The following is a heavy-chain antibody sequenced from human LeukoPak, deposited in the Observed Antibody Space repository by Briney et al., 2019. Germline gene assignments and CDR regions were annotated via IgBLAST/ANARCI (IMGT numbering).Heavy chain of an antibody. J-gene: IGHJ4*02. CDR3: AKVLYTYGQPSTFDY. CDR1: DYSISSGYY. D-gene: IGHD5-18*01. V-gene: IGHV4-38-2*02. Sequence: ETSETLSLTCTVSDYSISSGYYWGWIRQPPGKGLEWIGSIYHSGSTYYNPSLRSRVTISVDTSKNQFSLKLSSVTAADTAIYYCAKVLYTYGQPSTFDYWGQGTLVTVSS. CDR2: IYHSGST.